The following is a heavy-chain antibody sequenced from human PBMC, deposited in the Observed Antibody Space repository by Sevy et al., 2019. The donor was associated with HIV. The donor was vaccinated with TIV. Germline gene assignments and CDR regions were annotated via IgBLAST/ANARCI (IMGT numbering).Heavy chain of an antibody. V-gene: IGHV3-21*01. Sequence: GGSLRLSCAASGFTFSSYSMNWVRQAPGKGVEWVSSISSSSSYIYYADSVKGRFTISRDNAKNSLYLQMNSLRAEDTAVYYCARSDYYDSSGYWFDAFDIWGQGTMVTVSS. D-gene: IGHD3-22*01. J-gene: IGHJ3*02. CDR3: ARSDYYDSSGYWFDAFDI. CDR2: ISSSSSYI. CDR1: GFTFSSYS.